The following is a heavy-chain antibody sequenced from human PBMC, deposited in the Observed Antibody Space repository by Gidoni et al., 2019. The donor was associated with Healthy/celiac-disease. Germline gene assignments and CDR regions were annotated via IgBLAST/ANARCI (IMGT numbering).Heavy chain of an antibody. CDR3: ARADDPNLGRKGGNWFDP. CDR1: GYTFTGYY. D-gene: IGHD3-16*01. J-gene: IGHJ5*02. CDR2: INPNSGGT. V-gene: IGHV1-2*02. Sequence: QVQLVQSGAEVKKPGASVKVSCKASGYTFTGYYLHWVRQAPGQGLEWMGWINPNSGGTNYAQKFQGRVTMTRDTSISTAYMELSRLRSDDTAVYYCARADDPNLGRKGGNWFDPWGQGTLVTVSS.